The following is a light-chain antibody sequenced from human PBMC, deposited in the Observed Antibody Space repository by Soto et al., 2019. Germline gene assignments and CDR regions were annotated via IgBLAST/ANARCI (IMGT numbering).Light chain of an antibody. Sequence: QSVLTPPAFVSGSPGQSVTISCPGTSSDVGGYNYVSWYQPHPGKAPTLVIYGVNYRPSGVSARFSGSKFQNTASLTISGLQAEDEADYYCSAYRTGSVVLFGGGTKLTGL. CDR2: GVN. CDR3: SAYRTGSVVL. J-gene: IGLJ3*02. CDR1: SSDVGGYNY. V-gene: IGLV2-14*01.